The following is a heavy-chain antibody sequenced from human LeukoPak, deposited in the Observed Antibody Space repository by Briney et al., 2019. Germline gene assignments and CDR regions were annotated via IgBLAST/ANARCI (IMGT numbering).Heavy chain of an antibody. CDR2: IKNNGATT. CDR3: AKAYHDSGCLIDY. J-gene: IGHJ4*02. Sequence: GGSLRLSCAASGFTFSINAMTWVRQAPGKGLESVASIKNNGATTDYADSVKGRFSISRDNSKNTLYLQMNSLRAEDTAVYYCAKAYHDSGCLIDYWGQGTLVTVSS. CDR1: GFTFSINA. D-gene: IGHD6-19*01. V-gene: IGHV3-23*01.